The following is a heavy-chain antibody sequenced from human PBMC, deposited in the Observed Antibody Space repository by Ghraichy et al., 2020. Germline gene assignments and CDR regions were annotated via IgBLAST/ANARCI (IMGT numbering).Heavy chain of an antibody. V-gene: IGHV3-21*01. CDR3: ARDITSTRSGSDI. CDR1: GFTLSRYT. Sequence: GGSLRLSCTASGFTLSRYTINWVRQAPGKGLKWISSINSGSAYIYYADSMKGRVTISRDNAKQSVYLQMNSLRVEDTAIYYCARDITSTRSGSDIWGQGTMVTVSS. D-gene: IGHD6-19*01. CDR2: INSGSAYI. J-gene: IGHJ3*02.